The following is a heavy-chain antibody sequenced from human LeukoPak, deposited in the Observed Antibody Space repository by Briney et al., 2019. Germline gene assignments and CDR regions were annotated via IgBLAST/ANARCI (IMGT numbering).Heavy chain of an antibody. Sequence: SGTLSLTCAVSGGSISSSNWWSWVRQPPGKGLEWIGEIYHSGSTNYNPSLKSRVTISVDKSKNQFSLKLSSVTAADTAVYYCARRWRTIFGVIISGWFDPWGQGTLVTVSS. CDR1: GGSISSSNW. CDR2: IYHSGST. J-gene: IGHJ5*02. V-gene: IGHV4-4*02. D-gene: IGHD3-3*01. CDR3: ARRWRTIFGVIISGWFDP.